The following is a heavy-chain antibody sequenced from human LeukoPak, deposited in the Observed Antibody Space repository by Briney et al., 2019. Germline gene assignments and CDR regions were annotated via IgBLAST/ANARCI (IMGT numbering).Heavy chain of an antibody. J-gene: IGHJ5*02. CDR1: GFSFSSFA. Sequence: GGSLRLSCAASGFSFSSFAMTWVRQAPGKGLEWVSSITGGHYAAYNTDSVKGRFTISRDNAKNTLYLQMNSLRADDTAIYYCTKDPNGDYIGAFDPWGQGTLVTVSS. V-gene: IGHV3-23*01. CDR2: ITGGHYAA. CDR3: TKDPNGDYIGAFDP. D-gene: IGHD4-17*01.